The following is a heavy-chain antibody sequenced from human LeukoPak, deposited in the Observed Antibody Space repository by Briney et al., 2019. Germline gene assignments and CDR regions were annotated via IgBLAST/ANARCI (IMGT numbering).Heavy chain of an antibody. CDR2: IVVGSGDT. Sequence: GASVKVSCKASGFTFTSSAVQWVRQARGQRLEWIGWIVVGSGDTNSAQKFQERVTITRDMSTRTAYMELSSLRSEDTAVYYCASLVKEATYRAYYFESWGQGTLVTVSS. J-gene: IGHJ4*02. CDR3: ASLVKEATYRAYYFES. CDR1: GFTFTSSA. D-gene: IGHD1-26*01. V-gene: IGHV1-58*01.